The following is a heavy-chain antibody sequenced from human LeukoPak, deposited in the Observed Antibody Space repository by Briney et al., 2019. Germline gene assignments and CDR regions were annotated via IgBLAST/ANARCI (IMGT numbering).Heavy chain of an antibody. CDR2: ISDSGGRT. V-gene: IGHV3-23*01. CDR3: ASAPDYYYYMDV. CDR1: GITLSNYG. Sequence: GGSLRLSCAVSGITLSNYGMSWVRQAPGKGLEWVAGISDSGGRTNYADSVKGRFTISRDNPKNTLYLQMNSLRAEDTAVYYCASAPDYYYYMDVWGKGTTVTVSS. J-gene: IGHJ6*03.